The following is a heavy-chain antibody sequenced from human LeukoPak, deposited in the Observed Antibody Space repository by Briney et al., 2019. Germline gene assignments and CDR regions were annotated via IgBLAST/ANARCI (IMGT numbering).Heavy chain of an antibody. J-gene: IGHJ3*02. V-gene: IGHV1-69*05. D-gene: IGHD2-2*01. CDR1: GGTFSSYA. Sequence: SVKVSCKASGGTFSSYAISWVRQAPGQGLEWMGGIIPIFGTANYAQKFQGRVTITTDESTSTAYMELSSLRSEDTAVYYCARDRGYCSSTSCYPGAFDIWGQGTMVTVSS. CDR2: IIPIFGTA. CDR3: ARDRGYCSSTSCYPGAFDI.